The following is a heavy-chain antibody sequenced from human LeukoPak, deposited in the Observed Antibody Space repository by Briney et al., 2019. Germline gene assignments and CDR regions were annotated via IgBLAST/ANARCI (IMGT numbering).Heavy chain of an antibody. Sequence: GGSLRLSCAASGFTFSSYWMHWVRQAPGKGLMWVSRINSDGSSTSYADSVKGRFTISRDNAKNTLYLQMNSLRAEDTAVYYCARDLKGRVTRNSNCFDYWGQGTLVTVSS. CDR1: GFTFSSYW. V-gene: IGHV3-74*01. J-gene: IGHJ4*02. CDR3: ARDLKGRVTRNSNCFDY. D-gene: IGHD2-15*01. CDR2: INSDGSST.